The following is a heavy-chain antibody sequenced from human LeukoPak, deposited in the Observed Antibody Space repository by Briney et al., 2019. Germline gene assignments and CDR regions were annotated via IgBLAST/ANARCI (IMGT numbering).Heavy chain of an antibody. CDR3: AKFGDYYYYGMDV. CDR2: ISWNSGSI. J-gene: IGHJ6*02. V-gene: IGHV3-9*01. Sequence: GGSLRLSCAASGFTFDDYAMTWVRQAPGKGLEWVSGISWNSGSIGYADSVKGRFTISRDNAKNSLYLQMNSLRAEDTALYYCAKFGDYYYYGMDVWGQGTTVTVSS. D-gene: IGHD3-16*01. CDR1: GFTFDDYA.